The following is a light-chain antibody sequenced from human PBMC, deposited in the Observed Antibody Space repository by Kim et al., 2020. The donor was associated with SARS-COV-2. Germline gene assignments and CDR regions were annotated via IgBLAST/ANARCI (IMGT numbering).Light chain of an antibody. CDR1: TSNIGSNY. V-gene: IGLV1-47*01. CDR2: RNN. Sequence: QRVNISCSGSTSNIGSNYVFWYKQFPGTAPKLLIYRNNQWPSGVPDRFSGFKSGTSASLAISGLRSEDEADYYCASWDDSLSGLWVFGGGTQLTVL. J-gene: IGLJ3*02. CDR3: ASWDDSLSGLWV.